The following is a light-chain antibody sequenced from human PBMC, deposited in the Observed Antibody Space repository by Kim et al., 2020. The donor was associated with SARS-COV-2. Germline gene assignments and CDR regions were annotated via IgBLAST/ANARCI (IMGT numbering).Light chain of an antibody. V-gene: IGLV2-14*03. CDR3: SASTRSSTWL. CDR1: NSDIGAYNY. Sequence: QSALTQPASVSGSPGQSITISCTETNSDIGAYNYVSWYQQHLGKDPKLMIYDVSKRTSGVSNRFSGSKSGSTASLTISGLQAEDEAEYYCSASTRSSTWLFGGGTKLTVL. CDR2: DVS. J-gene: IGLJ3*02.